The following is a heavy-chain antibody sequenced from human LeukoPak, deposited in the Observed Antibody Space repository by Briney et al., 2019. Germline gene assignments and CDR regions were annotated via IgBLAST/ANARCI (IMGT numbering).Heavy chain of an antibody. Sequence: ASVKASCKASGYTFTGYYMHWVRQAPGQGLEWMGWINPNSGGTNYAQKFQGRVTMTRDTSISTAYMELSRLRSDDTAVYYCARLVPHYYDSSGFWGQGTLVTVSS. D-gene: IGHD3-22*01. J-gene: IGHJ4*02. CDR1: GYTFTGYY. CDR2: INPNSGGT. V-gene: IGHV1-2*02. CDR3: ARLVPHYYDSSGF.